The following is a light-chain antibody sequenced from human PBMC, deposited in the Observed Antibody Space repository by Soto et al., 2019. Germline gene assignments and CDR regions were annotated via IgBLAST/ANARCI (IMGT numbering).Light chain of an antibody. CDR2: NNN. CDR1: SSNIGSNF. V-gene: IGLV1-44*01. J-gene: IGLJ3*02. CDR3: ATWDDSLNGLV. Sequence: QAVVTQPPSASGTPGQRVTIPCSGSSSNIGSNFVNWYQQLPGTAPKLLMYNNNQRPSRVPDRFSGSKSGTSASLAISGLQSEDEADYHCATWDDSLNGLVFGGGTKLTVL.